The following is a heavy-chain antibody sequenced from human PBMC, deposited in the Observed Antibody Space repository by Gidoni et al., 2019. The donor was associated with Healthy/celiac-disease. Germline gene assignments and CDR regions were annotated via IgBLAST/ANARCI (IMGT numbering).Heavy chain of an antibody. CDR1: GFTFSSYD. CDR3: ARGSPLWADDAFDI. Sequence: EVQLVESGGGLVQPGGSLRLSCAASGFTFSSYDMHWVRQATGKGLEWVSAIGTAGDTYYPGSVKGRFTISRENAKNSLYLQMNSLRAGDTAVYYCARGSPLWADDAFDIWGQGTMVTVSS. CDR2: IGTAGDT. D-gene: IGHD3-16*01. V-gene: IGHV3-13*01. J-gene: IGHJ3*02.